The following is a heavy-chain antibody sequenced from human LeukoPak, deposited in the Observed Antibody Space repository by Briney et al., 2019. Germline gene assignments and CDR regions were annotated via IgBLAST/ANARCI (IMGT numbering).Heavy chain of an antibody. J-gene: IGHJ3*02. CDR2: IYYSGST. CDR3: ARADIVVVPAAMGGGAFDI. V-gene: IGHV4-59*11. D-gene: IGHD2-2*01. Sequence: PSETLSLTCTVSGGSISSHYWSWIRQPPGKGLEWIGYIYYSGSTNYNPSLKSRVTISVDTSENQFSLKLSSVTAADTAVYYCARADIVVVPAAMGGGAFDIWGQGTMVTVSS. CDR1: GGSISSHY.